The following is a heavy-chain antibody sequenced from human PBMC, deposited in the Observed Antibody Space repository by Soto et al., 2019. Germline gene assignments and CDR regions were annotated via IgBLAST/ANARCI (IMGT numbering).Heavy chain of an antibody. V-gene: IGHV1-69*01. Sequence: QVQLVQSGAEVKKPGSSVKVSCKASGGTFSSYAISWVRQAPGQGLEWMGGIIPIFGTANYAQKFQGRVTITADESTSTAYMELSSLRSEDTAVYYCARVSWNYETNYYYSGMDVWGQGTTVTVSS. CDR2: IIPIFGTA. D-gene: IGHD1-7*01. CDR1: GGTFSSYA. CDR3: ARVSWNYETNYYYSGMDV. J-gene: IGHJ6*02.